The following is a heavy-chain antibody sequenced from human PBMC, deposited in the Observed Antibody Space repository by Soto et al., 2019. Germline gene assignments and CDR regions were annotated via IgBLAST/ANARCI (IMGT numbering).Heavy chain of an antibody. CDR1: GDTFTNFG. V-gene: IGHV1-18*01. D-gene: IGHD3-10*01. J-gene: IGHJ5*02. CDR3: ARVLRGVVNWFDP. Sequence: HLVQSGPEVKKPGASVTVSCKTSGDTFTNFGLSWVRQAPGQGLEWMGWIATYNSNKNYAQKFQARLTPTTDTSTSTGYMELTSLEDDDTAVYYCARVLRGVVNWFDPWGQGTLVTVSS. CDR2: IATYNSNK.